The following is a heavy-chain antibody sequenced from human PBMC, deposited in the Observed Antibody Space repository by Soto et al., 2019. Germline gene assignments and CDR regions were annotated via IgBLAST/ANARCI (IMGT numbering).Heavy chain of an antibody. CDR1: GFTFSDHY. CDR2: TRNKANSYTT. V-gene: IGHV3-72*01. Sequence: GSLRLSCAASGFTFSDHYMDWVRQAPGKGLEWVGRTRNKANSYTTEYAASVKGRFTISRDDSKNSLYLQMNSLKTEDTAVYYCAREVKWDLPHSFLGSTHETPEYYGMDVWGQGTTVTVSS. D-gene: IGHD1-26*01. CDR3: AREVKWDLPHSFLGSTHETPEYYGMDV. J-gene: IGHJ6*02.